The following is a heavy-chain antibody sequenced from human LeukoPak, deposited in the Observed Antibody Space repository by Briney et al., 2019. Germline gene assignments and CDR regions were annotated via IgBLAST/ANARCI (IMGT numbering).Heavy chain of an antibody. V-gene: IGHV3-21*01. D-gene: IGHD1-26*01. CDR1: GFTFSSYS. CDR2: IRFTGSYI. CDR3: ARIVGAIAQNWFDP. J-gene: IGHJ5*02. Sequence: GGSLRLSCAASGFTFSSYSLNWVRQAPGKGLEWVSSIRFTGSYIYYADSVKGRFTISRDDAKNLLSLQMISLRVEDTAVYYCARIVGAIAQNWFDPWGQGTLVTVSS.